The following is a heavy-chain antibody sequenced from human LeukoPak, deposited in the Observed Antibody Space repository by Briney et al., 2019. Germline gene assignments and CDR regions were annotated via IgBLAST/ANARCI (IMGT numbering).Heavy chain of an antibody. Sequence: SSETLSLTCAVYGGSFSGYYWSWIRQPPGKGLEWIGEINHSGSTNYNPSLKSRVTISVDTSKNQFSLKLSSVTAADTAVYYCARRGFYCSSTSCPSVRFYYYYYMDVWGKGTTVTVSS. D-gene: IGHD2-2*01. V-gene: IGHV4-34*01. CDR2: INHSGST. J-gene: IGHJ6*03. CDR3: ARRGFYCSSTSCPSVRFYYYYYMDV. CDR1: GGSFSGYY.